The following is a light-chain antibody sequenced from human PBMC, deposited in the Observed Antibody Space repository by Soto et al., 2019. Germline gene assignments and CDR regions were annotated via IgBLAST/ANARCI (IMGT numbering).Light chain of an antibody. CDR3: SSYTSSNTYV. CDR2: DVS. V-gene: IGLV2-14*03. J-gene: IGLJ1*01. Sequence: QPVLTQPAPVSGSPGQSITISCTGTSGDIGGYDYVSWYQQHPGKAPKLMIYDVSNRPSGVSNRFSGSKSGTTASLTISGLQAEDEADYYCSSYTSSNTYVFGTGTKLTVL. CDR1: SGDIGGYDY.